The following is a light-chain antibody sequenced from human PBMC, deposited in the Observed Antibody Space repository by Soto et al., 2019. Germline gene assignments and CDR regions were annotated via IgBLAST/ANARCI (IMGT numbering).Light chain of an antibody. Sequence: EIVLTQSPATLSLAPGERATLSCRASQSVASYLAWYQQKPVQAPRLLIFNASNRATDIPARFSGSGSGTDFTLTISSLEPEDFAVYYCQQRHSWPLTFGGGTEVEIK. J-gene: IGKJ4*01. CDR2: NAS. V-gene: IGKV3-11*01. CDR3: QQRHSWPLT. CDR1: QSVASY.